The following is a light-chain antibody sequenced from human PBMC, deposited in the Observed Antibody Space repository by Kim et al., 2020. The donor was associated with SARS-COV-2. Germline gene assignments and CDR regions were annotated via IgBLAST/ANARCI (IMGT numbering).Light chain of an antibody. CDR3: SSYTSSSLLYV. V-gene: IGLV2-14*01. Sequence: QSALTQPASVSGSPGQSITISCTGTSSDVGGYNYVFWYQQHPGKAPKLMIYDVSKRPSGVSNRFSCSKSGNTASLSISGLQAEDEADYYCSSYTSSSLLYVFGTGTKVTVL. J-gene: IGLJ1*01. CDR2: DVS. CDR1: SSDVGGYNY.